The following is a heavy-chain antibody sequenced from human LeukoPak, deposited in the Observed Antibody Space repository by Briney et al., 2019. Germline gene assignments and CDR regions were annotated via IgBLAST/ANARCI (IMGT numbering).Heavy chain of an antibody. V-gene: IGHV3-73*01. CDR2: IRSKANSYAT. CDR3: AREGSLYGYHSFDS. J-gene: IGHJ4*02. CDR1: GFTFSGSA. D-gene: IGHD5-18*01. Sequence: GGSLRLSCAASGFTFSGSAMHWVRQASGKGLEWVGRIRSKANSYATAYAASVKGRITISRDDSRDMMYLQMNSLKTDDTGLYYCAREGSLYGYHSFDSWGQGTLVTVSS.